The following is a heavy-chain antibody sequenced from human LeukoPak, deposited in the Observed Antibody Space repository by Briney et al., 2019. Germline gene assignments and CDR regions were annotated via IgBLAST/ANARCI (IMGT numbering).Heavy chain of an antibody. J-gene: IGHJ4*02. CDR2: IYYSGAN. CDR3: VRVRGYWLVRGYLDY. CDR1: GGSVSSRSYY. D-gene: IGHD6-19*01. V-gene: IGHV4-39*02. Sequence: SETLSLTCTVSGGSVSSRSYYWGWIRQSPGKGLEWIGSIYYSGANHYNPSLKSRVTMSVDTSKNQFSVKLTSVTATDTAVYYCVRVRGYWLVRGYLDYWGQGTQVTVSS.